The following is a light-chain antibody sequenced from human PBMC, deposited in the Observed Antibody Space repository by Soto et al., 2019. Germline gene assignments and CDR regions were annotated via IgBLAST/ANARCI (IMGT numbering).Light chain of an antibody. Sequence: QSVLTQPPSVSAAPGQKVTISCSGSNSNIGNNYVSWYQHLPGSAPKLLISKDNERPSGIPDRFSGSKSGTSATLGITGLQTGDEADYYCGTWDNSLSGVLFGGGTKPPS. CDR2: KDN. CDR1: NSNIGNNY. J-gene: IGLJ2*01. V-gene: IGLV1-51*02. CDR3: GTWDNSLSGVL.